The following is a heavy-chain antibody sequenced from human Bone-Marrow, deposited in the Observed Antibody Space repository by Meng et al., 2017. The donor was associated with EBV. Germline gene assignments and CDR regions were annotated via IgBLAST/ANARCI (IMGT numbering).Heavy chain of an antibody. V-gene: IGHV4-34*01. CDR2: INHSGST. CDR1: GGSFSGYY. CDR3: ARGSGYDARY. D-gene: IGHD5-12*01. Sequence: QVQLQQWGAGLLKPSETLSLTRAVYGGSFSGYYWSWIRQPPGKGLEWIGEINHSGSTNYNPSLKSRVTISVDTSKNQFSLKLSSVTAADTAVYYCARGSGYDARYWGQGTLVTVSS. J-gene: IGHJ4*02.